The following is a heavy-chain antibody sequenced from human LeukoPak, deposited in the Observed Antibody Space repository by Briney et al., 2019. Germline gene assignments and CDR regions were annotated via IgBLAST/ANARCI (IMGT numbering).Heavy chain of an antibody. CDR2: TNQDGSTI. D-gene: IGHD5-24*01. CDR3: VSPGPRDGYDFGY. Sequence: PGGSLRLSCAASGFSFGYYWMHWVRQGPGKGLAWVSRTNQDGSTINYADSVKGRFTISRDNAKNTLYLHMNSLRGEDTAIYYCVSPGPRDGYDFGYWGQGALVIVSS. V-gene: IGHV3-74*01. CDR1: GFSFGYYW. J-gene: IGHJ4*02.